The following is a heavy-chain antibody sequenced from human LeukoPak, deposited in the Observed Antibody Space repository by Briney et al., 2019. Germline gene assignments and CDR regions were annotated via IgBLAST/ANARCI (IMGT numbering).Heavy chain of an antibody. Sequence: ASVKVSCKASGYTFTSYDINWVRQATGQGLEWMGWMNPNSGNTGYAQKFQGRVTMTRNTSISTAYMELSSLRSEDTAVYYCARAQLDILTGYYGYYFDYWGQGTLVTVSS. CDR3: ARAQLDILTGYYGYYFDY. CDR1: GYTFTSYD. D-gene: IGHD3-9*01. CDR2: MNPNSGNT. V-gene: IGHV1-8*01. J-gene: IGHJ4*02.